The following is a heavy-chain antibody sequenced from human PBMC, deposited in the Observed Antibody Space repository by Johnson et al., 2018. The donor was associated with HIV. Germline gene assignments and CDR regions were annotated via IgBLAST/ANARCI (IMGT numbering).Heavy chain of an antibody. CDR2: IYSGGST. V-gene: IGHV3-66*01. CDR3: ARDRSENAFDI. CDR1: GFTVSSNY. Sequence: VQLVESGGGLVQPGGSLRLSCAASGFTVSSNYMSWVRQAPGKGLEWVSVIYSGGSTYSADSVKGRFTISRDNSKNTLYLQMNSLRAEDTAVYYCARDRSENAFDIWGQGTMVTVSS. J-gene: IGHJ3*02.